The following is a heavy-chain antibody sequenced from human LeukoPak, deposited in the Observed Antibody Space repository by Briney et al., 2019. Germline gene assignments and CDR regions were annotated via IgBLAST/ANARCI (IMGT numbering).Heavy chain of an antibody. CDR3: ARGREVVAAADFDY. V-gene: IGHV4-59*12. D-gene: IGHD2-15*01. CDR2: IYYSGST. J-gene: IGHJ4*02. Sequence: SETLSLTCTVSGGSISSYYWSWIRQPPGKGLEWIGYIYYSGSTNYNPSLKSRVTISVDTSKNQFSLKLSSVTAADTAVYYCARGREVVAAADFDYWGQGTLVTVSS. CDR1: GGSISSYY.